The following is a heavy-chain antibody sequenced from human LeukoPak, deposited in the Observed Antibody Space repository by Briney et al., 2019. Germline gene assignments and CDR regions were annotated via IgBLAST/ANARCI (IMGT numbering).Heavy chain of an antibody. Sequence: GASVKVSCKAYGYTFTGYYIHWVRQGPGQGLEWMGWMNPNSGDTNHAQKFQGRFTMTTDTSIRTVYMELSSLRSDDTAVYYCARDREYSNYLLVYGMDVWGQGTTVTLSS. J-gene: IGHJ6*02. CDR2: MNPNSGDT. V-gene: IGHV1-2*02. D-gene: IGHD4-11*01. CDR1: GYTFTGYY. CDR3: ARDREYSNYLLVYGMDV.